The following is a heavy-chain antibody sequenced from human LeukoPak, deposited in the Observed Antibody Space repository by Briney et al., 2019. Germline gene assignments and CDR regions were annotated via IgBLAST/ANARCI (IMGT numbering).Heavy chain of an antibody. V-gene: IGHV3-9*01. CDR1: GFTFDDYA. D-gene: IGHD6-13*01. J-gene: IGHJ4*02. CDR2: ISWYSGSI. Sequence: GGSLRLSCAASGFTFDDYAMHWVRQAPWKGLEGVSGISWYSGSIGYADSVKGRFTISRDNAKNSLYLQMNSLTAEDTALYYCAKDISGAYSSSSSDYWGQGTLVTVSS. CDR3: AKDISGAYSSSSSDY.